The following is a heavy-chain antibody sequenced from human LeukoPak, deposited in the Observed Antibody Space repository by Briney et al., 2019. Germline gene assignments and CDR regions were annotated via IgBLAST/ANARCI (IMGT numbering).Heavy chain of an antibody. CDR3: ARGLLGAPYFDY. CDR1: GFTLNDYG. Sequence: PGGSLRLSCAASGFTLNDYGMQWVRQAPGKGLVWVSRINSDGSSTSYADSVKGRFTISRDNAKNTLFLQVNSLRAEDTAVYYCARGLLGAPYFDYWGQGTLVTVSS. D-gene: IGHD1-26*01. J-gene: IGHJ4*02. V-gene: IGHV3-74*01. CDR2: INSDGSST.